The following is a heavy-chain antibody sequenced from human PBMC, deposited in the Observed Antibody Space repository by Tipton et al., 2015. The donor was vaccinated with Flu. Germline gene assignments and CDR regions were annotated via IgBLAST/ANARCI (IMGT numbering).Heavy chain of an antibody. CDR1: GYSIRSSNYY. D-gene: IGHD4-11*01. J-gene: IGHJ5*02. Sequence: TLSLTCAVSGYSIRSSNYYWGWIRQPPGKGLEWIGTVSRTGSTIYNPSLKSRVTISIDTSKNQFSLNMRSVTAADMAAYYCARRDYSNYVSDPKSWFDPWGQGTLVAVSS. CDR3: ARRDYSNYVSDPKSWFDP. CDR2: VSRTGST. V-gene: IGHV4-38-2*01.